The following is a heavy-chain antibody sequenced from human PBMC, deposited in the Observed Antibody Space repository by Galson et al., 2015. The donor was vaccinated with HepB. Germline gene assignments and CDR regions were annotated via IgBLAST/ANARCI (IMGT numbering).Heavy chain of an antibody. CDR1: GFTFSSYS. CDR2: ISPDGGRT. J-gene: IGHJ5*02. D-gene: IGHD6-19*01. CDR3: ETYISGCPA. V-gene: IGHV3-64D*06. Sequence: SLRLSCAASGFTFSSYSMHWVRQAPGKGLECVSTISPDGGRTYYADSVKGRFTISRDNSKNTLFLQMSSLRTDDTAVYYCETYISGCPAWGRGTLATVSS.